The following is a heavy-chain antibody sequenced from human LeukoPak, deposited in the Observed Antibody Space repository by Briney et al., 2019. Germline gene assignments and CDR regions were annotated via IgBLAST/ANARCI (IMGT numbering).Heavy chain of an antibody. J-gene: IGHJ4*02. CDR2: IDWDDDK. CDR1: GFSLSTSGMC. Sequence: SGPALVKPTQTLTLTCTFSGFSLSTSGMCVSWIRQPPGKALEWLARIDWDDDKYYSTSLKTRLTISKDTSKNQVVLTMTNMDPVDTAMYYCARIPGSSWSFDYWGQGTLVTVSS. V-gene: IGHV2-70*11. D-gene: IGHD6-13*01. CDR3: ARIPGSSWSFDY.